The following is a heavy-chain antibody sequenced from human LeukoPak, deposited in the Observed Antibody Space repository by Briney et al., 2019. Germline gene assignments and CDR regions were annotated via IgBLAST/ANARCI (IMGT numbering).Heavy chain of an antibody. Sequence: ASVKVSCKASGYTFTSYDINWVRQATGQGLEWMGWMNPNSGNTGYAQKFQGRVTMTRNTSISTAYMELSSLRSEDTAVYYCARGSCPYYYDSSGSGYWGQGTLVTVSS. D-gene: IGHD3-22*01. CDR3: ARGSCPYYYDSSGSGY. CDR2: MNPNSGNT. J-gene: IGHJ4*02. CDR1: GYTFTSYD. V-gene: IGHV1-8*01.